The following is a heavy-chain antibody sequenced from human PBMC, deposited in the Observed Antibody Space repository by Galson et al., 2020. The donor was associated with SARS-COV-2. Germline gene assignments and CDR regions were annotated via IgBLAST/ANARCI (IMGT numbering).Heavy chain of an antibody. D-gene: IGHD6-13*01. J-gene: IGHJ4*02. CDR3: ARGRNPRDDGALLWIYRIASTGVFDY. CDR1: SGTFSGYY. V-gene: IGHV4-34*01. CDR2: INNSGTT. Sequence: PSETLSLTSAVYSGTFSGYYWNWIRQPPGTGLEWIGEINNSGTTNYNASLRSRVTISVDTSKSQFSLRLTSVTAADTAVYYCARGRNPRDDGALLWIYRIASTGVFDYWGLGTLVTVSS.